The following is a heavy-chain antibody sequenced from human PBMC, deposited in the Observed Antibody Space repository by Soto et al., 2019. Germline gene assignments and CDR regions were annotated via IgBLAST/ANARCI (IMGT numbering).Heavy chain of an antibody. V-gene: IGHV1-8*01. Sequence: QVQLVQSGAEVKKPGASVKVSCKASGYTFTSYDINWVRQATGQGLEWMGWMNPNSGNTGYAQKFQGRVTMTRNTAISTAYMELSSLRSEDTAVYYCARGSYYYDSSGPQPDYWGQGTLVTVSS. J-gene: IGHJ4*02. CDR1: GYTFTSYD. CDR3: ARGSYYYDSSGPQPDY. D-gene: IGHD3-22*01. CDR2: MNPNSGNT.